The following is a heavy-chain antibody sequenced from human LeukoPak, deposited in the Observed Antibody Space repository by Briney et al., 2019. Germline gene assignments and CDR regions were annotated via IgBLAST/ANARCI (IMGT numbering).Heavy chain of an antibody. CDR1: GFTFSSYA. J-gene: IGHJ4*02. V-gene: IGHV3-30-3*01. Sequence: PGRSLRLSCAASGFTFSSYAMHWVRQAPGKGLEWVAVISYDGSNKYYADSVKGRFTISRDNSKNTLYRQMNSLRAEDTAVYYCARAVGIAAAPIDYWGQGTLVTVSS. CDR2: ISYDGSNK. D-gene: IGHD6-13*01. CDR3: ARAVGIAAAPIDY.